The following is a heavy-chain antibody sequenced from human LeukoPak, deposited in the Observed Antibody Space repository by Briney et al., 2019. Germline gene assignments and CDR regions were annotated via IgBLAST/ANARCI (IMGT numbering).Heavy chain of an antibody. CDR1: GGSISSYY. J-gene: IGHJ4*02. CDR2: IYTSGST. D-gene: IGHD3-3*01. Sequence: SETLSLTCTVSGGSISSYYWSWVRQPAGKGLEWIGRIYTSGSTNYNPSLKSRVTMSVDTSNNQFSLKMSPVTGADTAVYYCASTYYDFWSGYRGGDFDYWGQGTLVTVSS. V-gene: IGHV4-4*07. CDR3: ASTYYDFWSGYRGGDFDY.